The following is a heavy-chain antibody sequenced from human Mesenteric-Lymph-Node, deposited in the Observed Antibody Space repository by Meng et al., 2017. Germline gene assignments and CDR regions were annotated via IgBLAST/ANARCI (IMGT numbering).Heavy chain of an antibody. CDR1: GGSISSVYW. D-gene: IGHD1-26*01. J-gene: IGHJ5*02. CDR2: IYHSGST. CDR3: ARGQRSYSGSYPEWFDP. Sequence: QGQLAESGPGLVKPSGTLSLTCAVSGGSISSVYWWTWVRQSPGKGLEWIGEIYHSGSTNYNPSLKSRVTISVDTSKNQFSLNLSSVTAADTAVYYCARGQRSYSGSYPEWFDPWGQGTLVTVSS. V-gene: IGHV4-4*02.